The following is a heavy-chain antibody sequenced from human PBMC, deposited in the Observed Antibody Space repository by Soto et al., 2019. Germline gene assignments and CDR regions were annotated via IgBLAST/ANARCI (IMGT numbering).Heavy chain of an antibody. CDR1: GGSISSSSYY. J-gene: IGHJ6*03. Sequence: SETLSLTCTVSGGSISSSSYYWGWIRQPPGKGLEWIGSIYYSGSTYYNPSLKSRVTISVDTSKNQFSLKLSSVTAADTAVYYCARRRDYYYGSGRVNYMDVWGKGTTVTVSS. CDR2: IYYSGST. CDR3: ARRRDYYYGSGRVNYMDV. D-gene: IGHD3-10*01. V-gene: IGHV4-39*01.